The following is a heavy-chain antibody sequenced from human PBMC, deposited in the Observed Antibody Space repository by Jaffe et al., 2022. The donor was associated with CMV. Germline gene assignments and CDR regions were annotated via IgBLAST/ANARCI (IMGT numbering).Heavy chain of an antibody. V-gene: IGHV3-48*03. CDR1: GFTFSSYE. CDR2: ISSSGSTI. CDR3: ASQRGYCTNGVCYNRGYFDY. Sequence: EVQLVESGGGLVQPGGSLRLSCAASGFTFSSYEMNWVRQAPGKGLEWVSYISSSGSTIYYADSVKGRFTISRDNAKNSLYLQMNSLRAEDTAVYYCASQRGYCTNGVCYNRGYFDYWGQGTLVTVSS. J-gene: IGHJ4*02. D-gene: IGHD2-8*01.